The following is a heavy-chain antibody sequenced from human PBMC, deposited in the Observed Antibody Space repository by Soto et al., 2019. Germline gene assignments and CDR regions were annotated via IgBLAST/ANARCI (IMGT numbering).Heavy chain of an antibody. CDR2: ISGGGHTT. D-gene: IGHD2-21*01. V-gene: IGHV3-23*01. CDR1: GFTLWHYA. J-gene: IGHJ4*02. Sequence: PGGCLRRSCAASGFTLWHYAMRWVRQAPGKGLEWVSAISGGGHTTYYADSVRGRFTISRDNSQNTLFLERTSLRAEDTAIYYCANDVCRSECYSCYDYWGQ. CDR3: ANDVCRSECYSCYDY.